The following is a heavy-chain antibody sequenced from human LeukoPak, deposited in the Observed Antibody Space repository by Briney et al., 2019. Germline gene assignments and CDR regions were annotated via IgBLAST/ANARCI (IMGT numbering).Heavy chain of an antibody. CDR2: INPNSGGT. J-gene: IGHJ4*02. CDR3: ARGTTVVIGPIDY. Sequence: ASVKVSCKASGYTFTGYSVHWVRQAPGQGLEWMGWINPNSGGTNYAQKFQGRVTMTRDTSINTAYMELSRLRSDDTAVYYCARGTTVVIGPIDYWGQGTLVTVSS. V-gene: IGHV1-2*02. CDR1: GYTFTGYS. D-gene: IGHD4-23*01.